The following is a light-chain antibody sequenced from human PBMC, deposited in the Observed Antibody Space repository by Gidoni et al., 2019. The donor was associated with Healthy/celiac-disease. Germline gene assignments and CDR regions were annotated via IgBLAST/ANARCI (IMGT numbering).Light chain of an antibody. CDR1: TSNIGAGYD. CDR3: QSYDSSLSGYVV. Sequence: QSVLTQPPSVSGAPGPRVTISCTGTTSNIGAGYDVHWYQQTPGTAPKLLIYGTSNRPSGVPDRCSGSKSGTSASLAITGLQAEDEADYYCQSYDSSLSGYVVFGGGTKLTVL. V-gene: IGLV1-40*01. J-gene: IGLJ2*01. CDR2: GTS.